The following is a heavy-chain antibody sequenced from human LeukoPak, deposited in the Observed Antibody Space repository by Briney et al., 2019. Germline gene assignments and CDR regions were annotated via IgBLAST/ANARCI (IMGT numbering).Heavy chain of an antibody. Sequence: ASVKVSCKASGYTFTSYGISWVRQAPGQGLEWMGWISAYNGNTNYAQKLQGRVTMTTDTSTSTAYMELSSLRSDDTAVYYCARVRAVAGDSNWFDPWGQGTLVTVSS. J-gene: IGHJ5*02. CDR2: ISAYNGNT. CDR1: GYTFTSYG. V-gene: IGHV1-18*01. CDR3: ARVRAVAGDSNWFDP. D-gene: IGHD6-19*01.